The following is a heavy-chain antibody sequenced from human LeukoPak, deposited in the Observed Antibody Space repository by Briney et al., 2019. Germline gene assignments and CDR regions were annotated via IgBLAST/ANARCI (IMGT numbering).Heavy chain of an antibody. Sequence: NPSETLSRTCTVSGGSISSGDYYWSWIRQPPGKGLEWIGYIYYSGSTYYNPSLKSRVTISVDTSKNQFSLKLSSVTAADTAVYYCASTYDSSALFDPWGQGTLVTVSS. CDR2: IYYSGST. V-gene: IGHV4-30-4*01. D-gene: IGHD3-22*01. CDR1: GGSISSGDYY. J-gene: IGHJ5*02. CDR3: ASTYDSSALFDP.